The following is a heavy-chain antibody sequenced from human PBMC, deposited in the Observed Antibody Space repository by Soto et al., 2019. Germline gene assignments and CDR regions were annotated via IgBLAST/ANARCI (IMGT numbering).Heavy chain of an antibody. CDR2: IFWNSGTI. D-gene: IGHD5-18*01. CDR3: ARDGSTSWYSYDYHGMDV. Sequence: DVQLVESGGGLVQPGRSLRLSCEVSGFSFGDYAMHWVRQAPGKGLEWVSGIFWNSGTIAYADSVKGRFTISRDNAKKSLYLQMNSLRPEDTALYYCARDGSTSWYSYDYHGMDVWGQGTTVTVSS. J-gene: IGHJ6*02. V-gene: IGHV3-9*01. CDR1: GFSFGDYA.